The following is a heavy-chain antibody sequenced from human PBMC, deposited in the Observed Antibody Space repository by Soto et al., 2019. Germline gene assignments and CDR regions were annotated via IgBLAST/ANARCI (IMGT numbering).Heavy chain of an antibody. CDR1: GFSVSSNY. CDR2: LYSGGTT. CDR3: ARGRKDFDY. J-gene: IGHJ4*02. Sequence: VQLVETGGGLVQPGGSLRLSCAASGFSVSSNYMSWVRQAPGKGLEWVSVLYSGGTTYSADSVKGRFTISRDNSKNTLFLQMNNRRAEDTAVYYCARGRKDFDYWGQGTLVTVSS. V-gene: IGHV3-53*02.